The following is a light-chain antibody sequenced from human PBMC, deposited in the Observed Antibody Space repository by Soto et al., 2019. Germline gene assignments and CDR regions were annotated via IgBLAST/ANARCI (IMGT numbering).Light chain of an antibody. CDR3: SSYAGNYNYV. CDR1: SSDVGGYNF. CDR2: EVS. J-gene: IGLJ1*01. Sequence: QSALTQPPSASGSPGQSVTISCTGTSSDVGGYNFVSWYQHHPGKAPKLMTYEVSKRPSGVPDRSSGSKSGNTASLTVSGLQAEDEADYYCSSYAGNYNYVFGSGTKVSVL. V-gene: IGLV2-8*01.